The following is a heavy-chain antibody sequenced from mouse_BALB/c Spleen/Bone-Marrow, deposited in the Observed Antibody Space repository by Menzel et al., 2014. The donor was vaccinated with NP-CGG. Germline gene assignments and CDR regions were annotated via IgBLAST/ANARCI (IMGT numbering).Heavy chain of an antibody. V-gene: IGHV1-9*01. D-gene: IGHD2-3*01. CDR2: ILPGSGST. J-gene: IGHJ1*01. Sequence: QVQLKQSGAELMKPGASVKISCKATGYTFXSYWIEWVKQRPGHGLEWIGEILPGSGSTNYNEKFKGKATFTADTSSNTAYMQLSSLTSEDSAVYYCAIASKDGYYSYWYFDVWGAGTTVTVSS. CDR1: GYTFXSYW. CDR3: AIASKDGYYSYWYFDV.